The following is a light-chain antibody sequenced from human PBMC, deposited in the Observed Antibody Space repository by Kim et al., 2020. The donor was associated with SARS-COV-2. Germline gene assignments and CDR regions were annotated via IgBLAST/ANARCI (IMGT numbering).Light chain of an antibody. CDR1: QGVSTRY. CDR2: GPS. CDR3: QQYGNPPQT. J-gene: IGKJ1*01. Sequence: SPREKATHSCRASQGVSTRYFAWCQKQPGQAPSLPIYGPSSTATCIPDWFSGSGSQTDFILTVSRLEPEEFSVYYCQQYGNPPQTLVQGTKMDIK. V-gene: IGKV3-20*01.